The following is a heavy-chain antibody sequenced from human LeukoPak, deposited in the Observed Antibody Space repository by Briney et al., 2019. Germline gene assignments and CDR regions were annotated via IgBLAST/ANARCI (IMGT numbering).Heavy chain of an antibody. V-gene: IGHV4-59*01. CDR1: GGSISSYY. CDR2: IYYSGST. D-gene: IGHD3-3*01. Sequence: SETLPLTCTVSGGSISSYYWSWIRQPPGKGLEWIGCIYYSGSTNYNPSLKSRVTISVDTSKNQFSLKLSSVTAADTAVYYCARAGIEYYDFWSGDTTGPLPFDYWGQGTLVTVSS. CDR3: ARAGIEYYDFWSGDTTGPLPFDY. J-gene: IGHJ4*02.